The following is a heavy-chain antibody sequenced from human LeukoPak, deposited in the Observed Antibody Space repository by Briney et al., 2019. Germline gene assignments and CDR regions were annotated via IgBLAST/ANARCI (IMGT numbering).Heavy chain of an antibody. Sequence: SETLSLTCTVSGGSISNDYWSWIRQPPGKGLEWLGYVSFSGNTNYNSSLKSRLTISVDPSKNQFFLNLTSPTAADTAVYYCVREAAVGYYFDSWGQGTLVTVSS. CDR1: GGSISNDY. V-gene: IGHV4-59*01. J-gene: IGHJ4*02. CDR3: VREAAVGYYFDS. D-gene: IGHD1-26*01. CDR2: VSFSGNT.